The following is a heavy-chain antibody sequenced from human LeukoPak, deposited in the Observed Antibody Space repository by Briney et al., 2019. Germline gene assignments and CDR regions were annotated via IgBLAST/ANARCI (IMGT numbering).Heavy chain of an antibody. CDR2: IYYSGST. J-gene: IGHJ4*02. D-gene: IGHD1-14*01. Sequence: PSETLSLTCTVSGGSISSYYWSWIRQPPGKGLEWIGYIYYSGSTNYNPSLRSRVTISVDPSKNQFSLKLSSVTAADTAVYYCAREVTTKYYFDSWGQGTLVTVSS. CDR3: AREVTTKYYFDS. V-gene: IGHV4-59*12. CDR1: GGSISSYY.